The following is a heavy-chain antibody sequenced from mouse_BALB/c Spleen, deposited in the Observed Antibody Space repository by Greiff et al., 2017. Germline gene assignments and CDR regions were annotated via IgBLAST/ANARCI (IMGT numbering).Heavy chain of an antibody. CDR3: ARLDGSAWFAY. V-gene: IGHV5-17*02. D-gene: IGHD2-3*01. Sequence: EVKLMESGGGLVQPGGSRKLSCAASGFTFSSFGMHWVRQAPEKGLEWVAYISSGSSTIYYADTVEGRFTISRDNPKNTLFLQMTSLRSEDTAMYYCARLDGSAWFAYWGQGTLVTVSA. CDR2: ISSGSSTI. J-gene: IGHJ3*01. CDR1: GFTFSSFG.